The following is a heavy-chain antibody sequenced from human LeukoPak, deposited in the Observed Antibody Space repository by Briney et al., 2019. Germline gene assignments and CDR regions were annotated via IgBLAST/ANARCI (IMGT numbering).Heavy chain of an antibody. CDR1: GLTFSSYT. Sequence: GGSLRLSCGASGLTFSSYTMNWVRQAPGKGLEWVSAISGSGGTTYYADSVKGRFTISRDNSKNTLYLQMNSLRAEDTAVYYCARDRSGDHLYYFDYWGQGTLVTVSS. CDR3: ARDRSGDHLYYFDY. D-gene: IGHD2-21*02. CDR2: ISGSGGTT. J-gene: IGHJ4*02. V-gene: IGHV3-23*01.